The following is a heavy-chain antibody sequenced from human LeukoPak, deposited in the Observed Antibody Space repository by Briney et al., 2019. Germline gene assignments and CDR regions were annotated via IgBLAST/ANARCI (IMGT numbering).Heavy chain of an antibody. V-gene: IGHV4-34*01. D-gene: IGHD6-13*01. CDR2: INHRGST. Sequence: SETLSLTLAVYRGSLSGYYWSWIRQPPGRGLEWIGEINHRGSTNYNPSLHSRVTISVDTCKNQFSLMLSSVTPADPGVCFCAGRSMDSSSDKTWFDTSGEGTLLT. CDR3: AGRSMDSSSDKTWFDT. CDR1: RGSLSGYY. J-gene: IGHJ5*02.